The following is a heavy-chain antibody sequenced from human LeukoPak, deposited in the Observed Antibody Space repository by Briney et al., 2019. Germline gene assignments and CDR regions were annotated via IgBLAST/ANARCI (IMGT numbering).Heavy chain of an antibody. V-gene: IGHV4-59*08. D-gene: IGHD6-19*01. Sequence: SETLSLTCTVSGGSISSYYWSWIRQPPGKELEWIGYIYYSGSTNYNPSLKSRVTISVDTSKNQFSLKLSSVTAADTAVYYCAVAGTTFDYWGQGTLVTVSS. CDR3: AVAGTTFDY. J-gene: IGHJ4*02. CDR2: IYYSGST. CDR1: GGSISSYY.